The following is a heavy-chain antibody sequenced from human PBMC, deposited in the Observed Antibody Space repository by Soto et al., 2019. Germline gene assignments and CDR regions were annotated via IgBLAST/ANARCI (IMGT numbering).Heavy chain of an antibody. CDR2: LYYTGST. D-gene: IGHD3-3*01. V-gene: IGHV4-59*01. CDR1: GGSISGFY. Sequence: SETLSLTCNVSGGSISGFYWSWIRQSPGKRLERIGYLYYTGSTNYNPALKSRVTISLDTSKNQFSLKVRSVTAADTAVYYCARGGGYDFRSSQAPPIDVWGQGTTVTVSS. CDR3: ARGGGYDFRSSQAPPIDV. J-gene: IGHJ6*02.